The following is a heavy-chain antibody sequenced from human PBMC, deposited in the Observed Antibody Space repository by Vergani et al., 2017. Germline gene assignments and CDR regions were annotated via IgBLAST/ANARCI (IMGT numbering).Heavy chain of an antibody. Sequence: QVQLQESGPGLVKPSETLSLTCTVSGGSISSYSWSWVRQPPGQGLEWLGYIYYSGSTNYNPSLKSRVTISVDTSKNQFSLKLSSVTAADTAVYYCARLGAKGYYAFDIWGQGTMVTVSS. CDR3: ARLGAKGYYAFDI. V-gene: IGHV4-59*08. CDR1: GGSISSYS. CDR2: IYYSGST. D-gene: IGHD4/OR15-4a*01. J-gene: IGHJ3*02.